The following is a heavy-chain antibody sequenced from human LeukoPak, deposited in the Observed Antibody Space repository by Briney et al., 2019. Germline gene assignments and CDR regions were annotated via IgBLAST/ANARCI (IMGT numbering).Heavy chain of an antibody. CDR3: ARLSPYGSGSDFDY. V-gene: IGHV1-69*06. CDR2: IIPIFGTA. D-gene: IGHD3-10*01. Sequence: SVTVSCKASGGTFSSYAISWVRQAPGQGLEGMGGIIPIFGTANYAQKFQGRVTITADKSTSTAYMELSSLRSEDTAVYYCARLSPYGSGSDFDYWGQGTLVTVSS. J-gene: IGHJ4*02. CDR1: GGTFSSYA.